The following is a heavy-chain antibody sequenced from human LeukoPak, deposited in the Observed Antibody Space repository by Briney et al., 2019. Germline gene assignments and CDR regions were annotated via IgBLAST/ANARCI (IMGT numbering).Heavy chain of an antibody. CDR2: TYYRSKWYN. CDR1: GDSVSSNSAA. CDR3: ASYDILTGSYGMDV. J-gene: IGHJ6*02. Sequence: SQTLSLTCAISGDSVSSNSAAWNWVRQSPSRGLEWLGRTYYRSKWYNDYAVSVKSRITINPDTSKNQFSLRLNSVTPEDTVVYYCASYDILTGSYGMDVWGQGTTVTVSS. D-gene: IGHD3-9*01. V-gene: IGHV6-1*01.